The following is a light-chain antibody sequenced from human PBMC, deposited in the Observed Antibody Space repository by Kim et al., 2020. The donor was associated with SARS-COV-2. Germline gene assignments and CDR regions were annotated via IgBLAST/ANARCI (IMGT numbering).Light chain of an antibody. CDR3: QAWDSITVV. Sequence: VSPGQTASITCSGDKLGDKYACWYQQKPGQSPVLVLYEDSKRPSGIPERFSGSNSGNTATLTISGTQAMDEADYYCQAWDSITVVFGGGTQLTVL. J-gene: IGLJ2*01. CDR1: KLGDKY. V-gene: IGLV3-1*01. CDR2: EDS.